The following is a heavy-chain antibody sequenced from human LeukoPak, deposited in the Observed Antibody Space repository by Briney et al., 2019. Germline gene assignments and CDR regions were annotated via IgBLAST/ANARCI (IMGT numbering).Heavy chain of an antibody. V-gene: IGHV4-59*01. Sequence: PGGSLRLSCAASEFTFFTYWMTWVRQPPGKGLEWIGYIYYSGSTNYNPSLKSRVTISVDTSKNQFSLKLSSVTAADTAVYYCARALDRFGYYYYYYMDVWGKGTTVTVSS. J-gene: IGHJ6*03. D-gene: IGHD3-10*01. CDR1: EFTFFTYW. CDR2: IYYSGST. CDR3: ARALDRFGYYYYYYMDV.